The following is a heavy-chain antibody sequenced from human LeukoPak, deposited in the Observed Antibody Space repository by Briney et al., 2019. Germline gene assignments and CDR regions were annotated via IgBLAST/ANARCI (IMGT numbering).Heavy chain of an antibody. D-gene: IGHD6-13*01. Sequence: GGSLRLSCAASGFTFRSYGMHWVRQAPGKGLEWVAIVWYDGNNKYYADSVKGRFTVSRDNSRDTVSLQLNSLRAEDTAVYYCARGSEAAAGAFDYWGQGALVTVPS. CDR2: VWYDGNNK. J-gene: IGHJ4*02. V-gene: IGHV3-33*01. CDR1: GFTFRSYG. CDR3: ARGSEAAAGAFDY.